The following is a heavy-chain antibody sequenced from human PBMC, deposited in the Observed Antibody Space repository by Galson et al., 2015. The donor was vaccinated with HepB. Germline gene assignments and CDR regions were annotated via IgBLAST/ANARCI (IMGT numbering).Heavy chain of an antibody. CDR3: ASTHRSLGLDSSNYYPCVWFDP. V-gene: IGHV1-69*13. Sequence: SVKVSCKASGNTFNGFSISWVRQAPGQGLEWMGGIIPIFGTPNYAQKFQGRVTIIADENTNTAYMELSSLRSEDTAVYFCASTHRSLGLDSSNYYPCVWFDPWGQGTLVTVSA. J-gene: IGHJ5*02. D-gene: IGHD3-22*01. CDR1: GNTFNGFS. CDR2: IIPIFGTP.